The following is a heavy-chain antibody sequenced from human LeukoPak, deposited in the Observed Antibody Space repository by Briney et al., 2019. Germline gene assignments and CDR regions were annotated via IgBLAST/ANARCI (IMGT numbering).Heavy chain of an antibody. V-gene: IGHV4-59*01. D-gene: IGHD3-3*01. Sequence: SETLSLTCTVSGGSISSYYLSWIRQPPGKGLEWIGYIYYSGSINYNPSLKSRVTISVDTSKNQFSLKLSSVTAADTAVYYCARVGYDFWSGYLDYWGQGTLVTVSS. J-gene: IGHJ4*02. CDR1: GGSISSYY. CDR3: ARVGYDFWSGYLDY. CDR2: IYYSGSI.